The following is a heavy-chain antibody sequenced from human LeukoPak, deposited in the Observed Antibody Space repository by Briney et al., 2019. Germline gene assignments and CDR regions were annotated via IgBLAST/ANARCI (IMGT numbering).Heavy chain of an antibody. V-gene: IGHV3-74*01. J-gene: IGHJ4*02. CDR1: GFXFSTYW. D-gene: IGHD1-26*01. Sequence: PGGSLRLSCGASGFXFSTYWIHWVRQTPGKGLVWISRINTDGSSTSYADSVKGRFTISRDNAKNTLYLQMNSLRAEDTAVYYCARDREALDYFDYWGQGTLVTVSS. CDR3: ARDREALDYFDY. CDR2: INTDGSST.